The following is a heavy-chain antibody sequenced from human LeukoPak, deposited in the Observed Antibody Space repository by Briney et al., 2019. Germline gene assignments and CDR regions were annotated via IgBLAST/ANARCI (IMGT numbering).Heavy chain of an antibody. CDR1: GGSISSSSYY. J-gene: IGHJ6*03. D-gene: IGHD2-2*01. CDR3: ARLKCSSTSCFYYYYMDV. V-gene: IGHV4-39*07. CDR2: LYNSGST. Sequence: SETLSLTCTVSGGSISSSSYYWGWIRQPPGKGLEWIGSLYNSGSTYYNSSLKSRVTISVDTSKNQFSLKLNCVTAADTAVYYCARLKCSSTSCFYYYYMDVWGKGTTVTISS.